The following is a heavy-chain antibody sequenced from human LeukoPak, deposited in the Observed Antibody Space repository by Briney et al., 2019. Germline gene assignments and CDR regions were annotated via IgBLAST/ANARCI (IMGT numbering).Heavy chain of an antibody. CDR2: ISSSGSTI. CDR3: ARVMYYYGSGSYPTYDY. D-gene: IGHD3-10*01. V-gene: IGHV3-48*03. J-gene: IGHJ4*02. CDR1: GSTFSSYE. Sequence: SGGSLRLSCAASGSTFSSYEMNWVRQAPGKGLEWVSYISSSGSTIYYADSVKGRFTISRDNAKNSLYLQMNSLRAEDTAVYYCARVMYYYGSGSYPTYDYWGQGTLVTVSS.